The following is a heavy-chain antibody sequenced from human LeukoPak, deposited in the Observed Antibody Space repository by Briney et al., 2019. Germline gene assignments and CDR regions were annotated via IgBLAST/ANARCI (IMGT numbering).Heavy chain of an antibody. Sequence: GGSLRLSCDASGFTFTTYPMQWVRQAPGKGLEWMTFISPDGNNKDYADSVKGRFTISRDNSKNTLFLQMTSLTSEDTGVYYCATGALPIGFLESIRPGNYLSNYMGVWGKGTMVIVSS. D-gene: IGHD3-3*02. J-gene: IGHJ6*03. CDR2: ISPDGNNK. CDR3: ATGALPIGFLESIRPGNYLSNYMGV. V-gene: IGHV3-30*04. CDR1: GFTFTTYP.